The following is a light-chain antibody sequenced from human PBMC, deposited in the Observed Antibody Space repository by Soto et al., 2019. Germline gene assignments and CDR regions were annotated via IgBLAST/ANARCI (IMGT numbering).Light chain of an antibody. CDR1: QRVSSSY. CDR2: GAS. CDR3: PQYGRSPDT. J-gene: IGKJ1*01. V-gene: IGKV3-20*01. Sequence: EIVLTQSPCTLSLSPGERATLSCRASQRVSSSYLAWYQQKPGQAPRLLIYGASSRATGIPDRFSGSGSGTDFTLTTSRLETEDFAVYFCPQYGRSPDTFGKGTKVDIQ.